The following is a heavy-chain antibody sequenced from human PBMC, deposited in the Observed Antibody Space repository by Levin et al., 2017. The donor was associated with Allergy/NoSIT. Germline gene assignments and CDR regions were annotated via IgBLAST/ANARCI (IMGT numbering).Heavy chain of an antibody. V-gene: IGHV3-74*01. Sequence: GGFLRLSCAASGFTFSRYYMHWVRQAPGKGLVWVSRITLDVTDTYYADSVKGRFTISRDNAENTLFLQMNSLRAEDTAIYYCARGGCSSTSCLDYWGQGILVTVSS. D-gene: IGHD2-2*01. CDR3: ARGGCSSTSCLDY. CDR2: ITLDVTDT. J-gene: IGHJ4*02. CDR1: GFTFSRYY.